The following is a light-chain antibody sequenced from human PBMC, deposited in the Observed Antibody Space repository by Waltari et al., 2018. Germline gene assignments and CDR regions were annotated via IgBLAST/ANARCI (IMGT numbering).Light chain of an antibody. CDR3: QQYDNYWT. CDR2: KAS. CDR1: QSITNW. Sequence: TLSASVGDRVTITCRASQSITNWLAWYQQKPGKAPKLLIYKASNLGSGVPSRFSGSGSGTEFTLTISSLQPDDFATYYCQQYDNYWTFGQGTKVEIK. V-gene: IGKV1-5*03. J-gene: IGKJ1*01.